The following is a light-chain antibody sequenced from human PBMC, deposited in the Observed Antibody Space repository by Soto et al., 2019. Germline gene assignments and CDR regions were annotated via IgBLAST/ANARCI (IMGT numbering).Light chain of an antibody. CDR3: QVYGSSPKT. V-gene: IGKV3-20*01. CDR2: GAS. J-gene: IGKJ1*01. CDR1: QTVSSNQ. Sequence: EIVLTQSPGPLSLSPGERATLSCRATQTVSSNQLAWYQQKPGQAPTLLIHGASTRAAGIPDRFSGSGFGTDFTLTISRLEPEDFAVYYCQVYGSSPKTFGQGTKVEVK.